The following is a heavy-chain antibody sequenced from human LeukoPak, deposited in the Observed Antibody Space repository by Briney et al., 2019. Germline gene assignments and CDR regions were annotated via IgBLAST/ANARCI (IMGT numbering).Heavy chain of an antibody. CDR2: IYSGGST. V-gene: IGHV3-66*01. Sequence: GGSLRLSCAASGFTVSSNYMSWVRQAPGKGLEWVSVIYSGGSTYYADSVKGRFTISRDNSKNTLYLQMNSLRAEDTAVYYCARETMVQPTIPWFDPWGQGTLVTVSS. D-gene: IGHD4/OR15-4a*01. CDR3: ARETMVQPTIPWFDP. J-gene: IGHJ5*02. CDR1: GFTVSSNY.